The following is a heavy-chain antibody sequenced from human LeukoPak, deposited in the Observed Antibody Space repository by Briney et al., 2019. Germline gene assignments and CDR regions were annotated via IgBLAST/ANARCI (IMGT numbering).Heavy chain of an antibody. CDR1: GGSSSSTPSY. CDR2: IYYTGST. V-gene: IGHV4-39*01. D-gene: IGHD5-18*01. CDR3: ARHLHVDTAMGHNWFDP. Sequence: ETLSLTCTVSGGSSSSTPSYWGWIRQPPGKGLEWIASIYYTGSTYSNPSLRSRVTISVDTSKNWMSLKLRSVTAADTAVYYCARHLHVDTAMGHNWFDPWGQGTVVTVSS. J-gene: IGHJ5*02.